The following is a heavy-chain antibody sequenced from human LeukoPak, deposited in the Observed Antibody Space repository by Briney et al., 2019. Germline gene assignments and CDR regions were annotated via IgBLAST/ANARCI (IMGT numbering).Heavy chain of an antibody. CDR2: INHSGST. V-gene: IGHV4-34*01. D-gene: IGHD3-10*01. CDR3: ARVRITMVRGAPGPDY. Sequence: KPSETLSLTCAVYGGSFSGYYWSWIRQPPGKGLEWIGEINHSGSTNCNPSLKSRVTISVDTSKNQFSLKLSSVTAADTAVYYCARVRITMVRGAPGPDYWGQGTLVTVSS. J-gene: IGHJ4*02. CDR1: GGSFSGYY.